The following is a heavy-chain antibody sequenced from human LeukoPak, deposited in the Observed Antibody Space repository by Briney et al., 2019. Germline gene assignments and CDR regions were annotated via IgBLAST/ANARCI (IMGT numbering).Heavy chain of an antibody. CDR3: ARFTPRLTREKFDS. J-gene: IGHJ4*02. Sequence: GASVKASCNASHSTFTTYGISWVRQAPGQGLECMGWISAYNGNTNYAQKLQGRVTMTTDTSTSTAYTELRSLRSDDTAVYYCARFTPRLTREKFDSWGQGTLVTVSS. V-gene: IGHV1-18*01. CDR1: HSTFTTYG. CDR2: ISAYNGNT. D-gene: IGHD2-2*01.